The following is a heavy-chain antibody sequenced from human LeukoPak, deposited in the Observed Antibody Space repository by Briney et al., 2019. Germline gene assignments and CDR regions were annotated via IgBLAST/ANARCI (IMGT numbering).Heavy chain of an antibody. CDR2: ISSSITTM. CDR3: ASERGIAVAGTGSLDY. V-gene: IGHV3-48*01. D-gene: IGHD6-19*01. J-gene: IGHJ4*02. CDR1: GFTFSDYN. Sequence: GGSLRLSCAASGFTFSDYNMNWVRQAPGKGLEWVAYISSSITTMYYADSVRGRFTISRDNAKNSLYLQTNSLRAEDTAVYYCASERGIAVAGTGSLDYWGQGTLVTVSS.